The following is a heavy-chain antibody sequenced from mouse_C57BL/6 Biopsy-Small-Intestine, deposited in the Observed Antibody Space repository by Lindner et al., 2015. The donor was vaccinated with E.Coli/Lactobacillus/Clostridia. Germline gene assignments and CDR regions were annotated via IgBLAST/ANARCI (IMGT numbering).Heavy chain of an antibody. V-gene: IGHV1-82*01. Sequence: VQLQESGPELVKPGASVKISCKTSGYVISSSWMNWVKQRPGKGLEWIGRIYPGDGDTNYNGKFKGKATLTADKSSSTAYMQLSSLTSEDSAVYFCEGGGYWGQGTTLTVSS. CDR2: IYPGDGDT. J-gene: IGHJ2*01. CDR3: EGGGY. CDR1: GYVISSSW.